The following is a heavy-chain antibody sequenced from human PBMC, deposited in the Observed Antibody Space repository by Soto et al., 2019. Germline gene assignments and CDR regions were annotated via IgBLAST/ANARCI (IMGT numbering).Heavy chain of an antibody. V-gene: IGHV4-31*03. CDR2: IYYSGST. J-gene: IGHJ5*02. CDR1: GGSISSGGYY. Sequence: PSLTCTVSGGSISSGGYYWSWIRQHPGKGLEWIGYIYYSGSTYYNPSLKSRVTISVDTSKNQFSLKLSSVTAADTAVYYCARARTSIAAAGRVSWFDPWGQGTLVTVS. D-gene: IGHD6-13*01. CDR3: ARARTSIAAAGRVSWFDP.